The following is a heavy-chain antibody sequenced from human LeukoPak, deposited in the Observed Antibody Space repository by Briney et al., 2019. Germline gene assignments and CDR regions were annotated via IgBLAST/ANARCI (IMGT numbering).Heavy chain of an antibody. Sequence: GGSLRLSCAASGFTFSSYSMNWVRQAPGKGLEWVSSISSSSSYIYYADSVKGRFTISRDNAKNSLYLQMNSLRAGDTAVYYCARDYHDDDFWSGYGYWGQGTLVTVSS. CDR1: GFTFSSYS. CDR2: ISSSSSYI. CDR3: ARDYHDDDFWSGYGY. J-gene: IGHJ4*02. V-gene: IGHV3-21*01. D-gene: IGHD3-3*01.